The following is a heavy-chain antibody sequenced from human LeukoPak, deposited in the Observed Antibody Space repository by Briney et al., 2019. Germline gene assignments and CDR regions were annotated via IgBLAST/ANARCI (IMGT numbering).Heavy chain of an antibody. Sequence: GGSLRLSCAASGFTFSTYWMNWVRQAPGKGLEWVSYISSSGSTIYYADSVKGRFTISRDNAKNSLYLQMNSLRAEDTAVYYCARANDVRVYYYYGMDVWGQGTTVTASS. CDR3: ARANDVRVYYYYGMDV. CDR1: GFTFSTYW. CDR2: ISSSGSTI. J-gene: IGHJ6*02. D-gene: IGHD1-1*01. V-gene: IGHV3-48*04.